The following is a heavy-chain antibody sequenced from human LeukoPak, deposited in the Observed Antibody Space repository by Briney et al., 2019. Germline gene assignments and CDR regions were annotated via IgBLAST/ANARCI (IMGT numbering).Heavy chain of an antibody. CDR3: ATSESGRSWDWFAP. CDR2: LTQFFRRT. Sequence: SVKVSCKASGYTFTSYAMNWVRQAPGQGLEWMGGLTQFFRRTNYTQKFQGRLTITTDESSSTAYMELSDLRSDDTAVYYCATSESGRSWDWFAPWGQGTLVTVSS. CDR1: GYTFTSYA. V-gene: IGHV1-69*05. D-gene: IGHD3-10*01. J-gene: IGHJ5*02.